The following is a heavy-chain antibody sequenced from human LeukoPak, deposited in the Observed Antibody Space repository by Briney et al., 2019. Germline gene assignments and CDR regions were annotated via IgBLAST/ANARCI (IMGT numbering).Heavy chain of an antibody. CDR3: ASRSTSGSGSYLH. Sequence: SETLSLTCSVSGGSISSSGFYWDWIRQPPGKGLEWIGSIFYGGSTYYNPSLRSRVTISVDTSKNQFSLRLSSVTAADTAVYYCASRSTSGSGSYLHWGQGTLVTVSS. D-gene: IGHD3-10*01. J-gene: IGHJ4*02. CDR1: GGSISSSGFY. CDR2: IFYGGST. V-gene: IGHV4-39*01.